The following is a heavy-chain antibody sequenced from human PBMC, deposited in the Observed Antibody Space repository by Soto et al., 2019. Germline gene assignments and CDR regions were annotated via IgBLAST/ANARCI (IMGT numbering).Heavy chain of an antibody. J-gene: IGHJ4*02. D-gene: IGHD3-22*01. Sequence: GGSLRLSCAASGFTFSSYAMSWVRQAPGKGLEWVSAISGSGGSTYYADSVKGRFTISRDNSKNTLYLQTNSLRAEDTAVYYCAKWRSYYYDSSGYYYDYWGQGTLVTVSS. CDR1: GFTFSSYA. V-gene: IGHV3-23*01. CDR2: ISGSGGST. CDR3: AKWRSYYYDSSGYYYDY.